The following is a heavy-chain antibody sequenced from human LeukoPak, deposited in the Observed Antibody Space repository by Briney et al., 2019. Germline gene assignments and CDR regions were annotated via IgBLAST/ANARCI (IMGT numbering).Heavy chain of an antibody. J-gene: IGHJ3*02. CDR3: ARDLWETGDGDAFDI. D-gene: IGHD7-27*01. V-gene: IGHV4-59*01. CDR2: IYYSGST. Sequence: SETLSLTCTVSGGSISSYYWSWIRQPPGKGLEWIGYIYYSGSTNYNPSLKRRVTISVDTSKNQFSLKLSSVTAADTAVYYCARDLWETGDGDAFDIWGQGTMVTVSS. CDR1: GGSISSYY.